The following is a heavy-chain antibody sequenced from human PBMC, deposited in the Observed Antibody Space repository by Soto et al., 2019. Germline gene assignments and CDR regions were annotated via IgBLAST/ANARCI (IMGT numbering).Heavy chain of an antibody. V-gene: IGHV1-69*01. CDR3: ARCTMVRGAPRPYGMDV. CDR2: IIPIFGTA. J-gene: IGHJ6*02. D-gene: IGHD3-10*01. CDR1: GGTFSSYA. Sequence: QVQLVQSGAEVKKPGSSVKDSCKASGGTFSSYAISWVRQAPGQGLEWMGGIIPIFGTANYAQKFQGRVTITADESTSTAYMELSSLRSEDTAVYYCARCTMVRGAPRPYGMDVWGQGTTVTVSS.